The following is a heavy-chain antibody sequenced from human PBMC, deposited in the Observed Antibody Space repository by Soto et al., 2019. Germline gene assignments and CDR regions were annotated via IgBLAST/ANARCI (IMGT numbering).Heavy chain of an antibody. CDR2: IIPFYDKP. CDR1: GDTFSNYP. V-gene: IGHV1-69*06. Sequence: QVELVQSGIEVKNPGYSVKVSCKASGDTFSNYPINWVRQAPGQGLEWMGGIIPFYDKPNYAENFLGRVTISADKFTATAYLEVSSLRSEDTAVYFCARGYRELFFYAMDVWGRGTPVIVSS. CDR3: ARGYRELFFYAMDV. D-gene: IGHD3-10*01. J-gene: IGHJ6*02.